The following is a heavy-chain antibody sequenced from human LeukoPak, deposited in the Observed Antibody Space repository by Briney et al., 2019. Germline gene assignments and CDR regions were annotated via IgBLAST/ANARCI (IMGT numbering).Heavy chain of an antibody. D-gene: IGHD3-16*01. Sequence: GGSLRLSRAASGFTFSSFGMHWIRQAPGKGLEWVAIIRNDGSIIYNADSVKGRFTISRDNSKNTLSLQMNSLRADDTAVYYCAKDTPLCYFDYWGQGTLVTVSS. CDR3: AKDTPLCYFDY. CDR1: GFTFSSFG. CDR2: IRNDGSII. J-gene: IGHJ4*02. V-gene: IGHV3-30*02.